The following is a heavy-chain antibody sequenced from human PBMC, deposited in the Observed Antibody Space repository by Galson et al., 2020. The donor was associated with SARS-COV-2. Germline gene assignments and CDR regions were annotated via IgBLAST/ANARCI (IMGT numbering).Heavy chain of an antibody. V-gene: IGHV2-5*02. CDR3: AHRPKPITTVTTAINYFDA. Sequence: KMSGPTLVKPTQTLTLTCTFSGFSLSTSGVGVGWIRQPPGKALEWLAVIYWDDDKRYSPSLKNRLTITKDTSKNQVVLTLTNMDPVDTATYFCAHRPKPITTVTTAINYFDAWGQGTLGTVSS. CDR1: GFSLSTSGVG. J-gene: IGHJ4*02. D-gene: IGHD4-17*01. CDR2: IYWDDDK.